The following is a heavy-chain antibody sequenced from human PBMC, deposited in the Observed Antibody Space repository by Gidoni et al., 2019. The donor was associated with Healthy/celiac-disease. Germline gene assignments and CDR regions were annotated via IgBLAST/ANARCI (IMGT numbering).Heavy chain of an antibody. Sequence: QVQLQESGPGLVKPSETLSLTCTVSGSSISTYYCGWIRQPPGKGLEWIGYIYYSGITNYHPSLKSRVTISVDTSKKQFSLKLSSVTAADTAVYYCARDKVLWFGELERSYYGMDVWGQGTTVTVSS. CDR3: ARDKVLWFGELERSYYGMDV. V-gene: IGHV4-59*01. CDR1: GSSISTYY. D-gene: IGHD3-10*01. CDR2: IYYSGIT. J-gene: IGHJ6*02.